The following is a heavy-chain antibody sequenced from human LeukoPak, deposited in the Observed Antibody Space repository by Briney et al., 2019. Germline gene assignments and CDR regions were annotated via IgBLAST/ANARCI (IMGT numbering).Heavy chain of an antibody. CDR3: ARDNSESLGWWFDP. Sequence: ASVKVSCKVSGYTLTELSMHWVRQAPGKGLEWMGGFDPEDGETIYAQKFQGRVTVTRDTSTSTVYMELSSLRSEDTAVYYCARDNSESLGWWFDPWGQGTLVTVSS. J-gene: IGHJ5*02. CDR1: GYTLTELS. D-gene: IGHD5/OR15-5a*01. V-gene: IGHV1-24*01. CDR2: FDPEDGET.